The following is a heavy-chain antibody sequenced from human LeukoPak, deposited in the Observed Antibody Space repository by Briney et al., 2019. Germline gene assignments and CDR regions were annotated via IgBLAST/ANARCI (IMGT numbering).Heavy chain of an antibody. J-gene: IGHJ4*02. CDR1: GYTFTGYY. D-gene: IGHD3-22*01. CDR3: ASQPSLYDSSGYYYFEDY. V-gene: IGHV1-2*02. CDR2: INPNSGGT. Sequence: ASVKVSCKASGYTFTGYYMHWVRQAPGQGLEWMGWINPNSGGTNYAQKFQGRVTMTRDTSISTAYMELSRLRSDDTAVYYCASQPSLYDSSGYYYFEDYWGQGTLVTVSS.